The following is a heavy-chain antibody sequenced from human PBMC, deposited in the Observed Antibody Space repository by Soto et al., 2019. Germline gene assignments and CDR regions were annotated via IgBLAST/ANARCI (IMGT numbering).Heavy chain of an antibody. V-gene: IGHV3-23*01. CDR3: AKDKQQLAPYDY. J-gene: IGHJ4*02. Sequence: GGSLRLSCAASGFTFSNAWINWVRQAPGKGLEWVSAISGSGGSTYYADSVKGRFTISRDNSKNTLYLQMNSLRAEDTAVYYCAKDKQQLAPYDYWGQGTLVTVSS. CDR1: GFTFSNAW. CDR2: ISGSGGST. D-gene: IGHD6-13*01.